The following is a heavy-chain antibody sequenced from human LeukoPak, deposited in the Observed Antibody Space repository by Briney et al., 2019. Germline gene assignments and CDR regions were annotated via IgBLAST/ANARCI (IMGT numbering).Heavy chain of an antibody. D-gene: IGHD5-18*01. CDR1: GGSITSYY. J-gene: IGHJ4*02. Sequence: PSETLSLTCTVSGGSITSYYWSWIRQPPGKGLEWVGYIYYSGSTNYNPSLKSRVTISVDTSKNQFSLKLSSVTAADTAVYYCASINTHKYSYGYIFDYWGQGTLVTVSS. V-gene: IGHV4-59*01. CDR2: IYYSGST. CDR3: ASINTHKYSYGYIFDY.